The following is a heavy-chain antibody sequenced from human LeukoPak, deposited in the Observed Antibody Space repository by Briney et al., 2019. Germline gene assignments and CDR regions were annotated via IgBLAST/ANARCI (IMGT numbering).Heavy chain of an antibody. CDR3: ARGGGPYRPLDY. CDR1: GGSITNTNY. J-gene: IGHJ4*02. V-gene: IGHV4-4*02. Sequence: PSGTLSLTCGVSGGSITNTNYWTWVRQPPRKGLEWIGEVNLQGSTNYNPSLMGRVAIAVDTSENHISLQLTSVTAADTAVYYCARGGGPYRPLDYSGQGTLVTVSS. CDR2: VNLQGST.